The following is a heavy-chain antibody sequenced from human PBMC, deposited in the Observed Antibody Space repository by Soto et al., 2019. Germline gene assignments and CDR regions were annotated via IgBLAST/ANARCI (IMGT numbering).Heavy chain of an antibody. D-gene: IGHD3-10*01. CDR1: GDSVSSNSAA. J-gene: IGHJ5*02. V-gene: IGHV6-1*01. CDR2: TYYRSKWYN. Sequence: SQTLSLTCAISGDSVSSNSAAWNWIRQSPSRGLEWLGRTYYRSKWYNDYAVSVKSRITITPDTSKNQFSLKLNSVTPEDTAVYYCAREIRGLITPLYNWFDPWGQGNLVTVSS. CDR3: AREIRGLITPLYNWFDP.